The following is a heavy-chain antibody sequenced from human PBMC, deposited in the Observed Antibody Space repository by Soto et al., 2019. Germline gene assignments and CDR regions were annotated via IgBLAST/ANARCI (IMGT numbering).Heavy chain of an antibody. V-gene: IGHV4-59*01. CDR2: MSYSGSS. J-gene: IGHJ5*02. CDR1: GGSLSTYY. CDR3: AKTRITSTAATFDP. D-gene: IGHD1-20*01. Sequence: SETLSLTCTVSGGSLSTYYWSWIRQPPGKGLEWIVYMSYSGSSNYNPSLKSRVTMSVDTSKNQVSLKLSSVTAADTAVYYCAKTRITSTAATFDPWGQGTLVTAPQ.